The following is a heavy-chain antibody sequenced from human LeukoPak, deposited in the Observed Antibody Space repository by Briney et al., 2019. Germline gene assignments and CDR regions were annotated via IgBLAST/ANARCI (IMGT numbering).Heavy chain of an antibody. Sequence: GASVKVSCKASGYTFTGYYMHWVRQAPGQGLEWMGWINPNSGGTNYAQKFQGRVTMTRDTSISTAYMELSRLRSDDTAVYYCARDERITMVRGVSHFDYWGQGTLVTVPS. CDR2: INPNSGGT. V-gene: IGHV1-2*02. J-gene: IGHJ4*02. CDR1: GYTFTGYY. CDR3: ARDERITMVRGVSHFDY. D-gene: IGHD3-10*01.